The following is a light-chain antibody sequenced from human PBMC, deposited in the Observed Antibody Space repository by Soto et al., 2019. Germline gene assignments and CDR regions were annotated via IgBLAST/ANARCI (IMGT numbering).Light chain of an antibody. CDR3: QLRSDWTPS. J-gene: IGKJ2*01. Sequence: EIVLTQSPATLSLSPGERATLSCRASQSVSSYLAWYQQKPGQAPKLLIYDASNRATGIPARFSGSGSWTDLTLTICSLESEEFAVYSCQLRSDWTPSFGQGTKLEIK. V-gene: IGKV3-11*01. CDR2: DAS. CDR1: QSVSSY.